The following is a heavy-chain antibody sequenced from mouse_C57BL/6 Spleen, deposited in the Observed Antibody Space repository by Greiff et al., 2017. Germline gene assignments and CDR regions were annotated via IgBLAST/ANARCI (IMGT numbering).Heavy chain of an antibody. J-gene: IGHJ2*01. Sequence: VQLQQSGPELVKPGASVKISCKASGYSFTDYNMNWVKQSNGKSLEWIGVINPNYGTTSYNQKFKGKATLTVDQSSSTAYMQLNSLTSEDAAVDYCALTGWGPYYFDYGGQGTTLTVAS. D-gene: IGHD4-1*01. CDR3: ALTGWGPYYFDY. V-gene: IGHV1-39*01. CDR2: INPNYGTT. CDR1: GYSFTDYN.